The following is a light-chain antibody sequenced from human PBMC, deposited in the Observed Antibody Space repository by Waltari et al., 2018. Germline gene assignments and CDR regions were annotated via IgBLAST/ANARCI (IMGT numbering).Light chain of an antibody. V-gene: IGKV1-33*01. CDR2: GVS. Sequence: DIQMTQSPSSLSASVGDSVNITCQTSQDIGTLLNWYQQKPGKAPKLLMSGVSDSETGVPSRFSGSGSWTHFIFTVSSLQPEDVATYFCQQYKTLPYTFGQGTRLDIK. CDR1: QDIGTL. CDR3: QQYKTLPYT. J-gene: IGKJ2*01.